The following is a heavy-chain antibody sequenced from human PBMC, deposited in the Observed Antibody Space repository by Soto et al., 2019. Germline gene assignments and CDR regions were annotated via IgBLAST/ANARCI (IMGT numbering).Heavy chain of an antibody. V-gene: IGHV4-59*01. J-gene: IGHJ4*02. CDR2: IYYTGST. Sequence: SENLSLTLTVSGGSISSYYWPSIRLPPWKGLEWVAYIYYTGSTTYNPSLKSRVTMSVDTSKNQFSLNLSSVTAADTDVYYCARERYEGRIDYWGQGTKVRVSS. CDR1: GGSISSYY. D-gene: IGHD2-2*01. CDR3: ARERYEGRIDY.